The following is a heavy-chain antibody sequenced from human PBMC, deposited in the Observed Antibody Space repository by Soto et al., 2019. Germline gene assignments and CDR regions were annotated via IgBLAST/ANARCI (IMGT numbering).Heavy chain of an antibody. CDR2: IYYSGNT. CDR3: ARGPYYYYYGLDA. Sequence: SETLSLTCSVSGASISSDYWSWIRQPQEKGLEWIGYIYYSGNTNGNPSLKSQVSISIDTSKNHFFLKLSSVTAADTAVYYCARGPYYYYYGLDAWGQGTTVTVSS. CDR1: GASISSDY. V-gene: IGHV4-59*01. J-gene: IGHJ6*02.